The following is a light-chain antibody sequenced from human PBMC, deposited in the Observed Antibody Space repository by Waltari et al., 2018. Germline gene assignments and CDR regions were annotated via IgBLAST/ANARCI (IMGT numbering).Light chain of an antibody. CDR1: SSDVGGYNY. CDR3: CLYAGNFSVL. Sequence: QSALTQPRSVSGSPGQSVTISCTGTSSDVGGYNYVSWYQQHPGKAPKLMIYDVSKRPSGVPDRFSGSKSGNTASLTISGLQAEDEADYYCCLYAGNFSVLFGGGTKLTVL. V-gene: IGLV2-11*01. CDR2: DVS. J-gene: IGLJ2*01.